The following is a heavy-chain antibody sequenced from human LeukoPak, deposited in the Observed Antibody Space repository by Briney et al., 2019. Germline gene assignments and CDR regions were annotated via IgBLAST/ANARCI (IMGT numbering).Heavy chain of an antibody. V-gene: IGHV3-21*01. D-gene: IGHD6-13*01. CDR1: GFTFSSYS. CDR3: ARAGIANFDY. J-gene: IGHJ4*02. CDR2: ISSSSSYI. Sequence: GGSLRLSCAASGFTFSSYSVNWVRQAPGKGLEWVSSISSSSSYIYYADSVKGRFTISRDNAKNSLYLQMNSLRAEDTAVYYCARAGIANFDYWGQGTLVTVSS.